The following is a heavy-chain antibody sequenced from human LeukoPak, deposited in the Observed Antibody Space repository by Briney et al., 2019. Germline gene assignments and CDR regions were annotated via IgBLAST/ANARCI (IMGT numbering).Heavy chain of an antibody. CDR2: IYHSGST. Sequence: GSLRLSCAASGFTLSSHWMGWVRQPPGKGLEWIGSIYHSGSTYYNPSLKSRATMSVDTSKNQFSLKLSSVTAADTAVYYCARGSDTRGFDYWGQGTLVTVSS. D-gene: IGHD3-10*01. CDR1: GFTLSSHWM. V-gene: IGHV4-38-2*01. J-gene: IGHJ4*02. CDR3: ARGSDTRGFDY.